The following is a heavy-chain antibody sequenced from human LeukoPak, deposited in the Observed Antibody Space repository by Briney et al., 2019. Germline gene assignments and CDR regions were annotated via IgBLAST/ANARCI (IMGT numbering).Heavy chain of an antibody. CDR3: AKDRGQIYYNYFMDV. CDR1: GFTLSSYG. CDR2: ISYDGSNK. Sequence: GGSLRLSCAASGFTLSSYGMHWVRQAPGKGLEWVAVISYDGSNKYYADSVKGRFTISRDNSKNTLYLQMDSLRAEDTAIYYSAKDRGQIYYNYFMDVWGKGTTVTVSS. V-gene: IGHV3-30*18. J-gene: IGHJ6*04. D-gene: IGHD3-10*01.